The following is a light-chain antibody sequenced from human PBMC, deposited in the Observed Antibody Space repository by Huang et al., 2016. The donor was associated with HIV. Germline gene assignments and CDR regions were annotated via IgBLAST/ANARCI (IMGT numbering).Light chain of an antibody. CDR3: QQYDSLPPWT. J-gene: IGKJ1*01. V-gene: IGKV1-33*01. Sequence: EIQMTQSPSSPSASVGDRATITCQASQDIAKFLNGYQQKPGRAPKLLIYDASTLQTWGPPRFCGGGAGTDFTFPISSLQPADIATYYCQQYDSLPPWTFGQGTKVEIQ. CDR2: DAS. CDR1: QDIAKF.